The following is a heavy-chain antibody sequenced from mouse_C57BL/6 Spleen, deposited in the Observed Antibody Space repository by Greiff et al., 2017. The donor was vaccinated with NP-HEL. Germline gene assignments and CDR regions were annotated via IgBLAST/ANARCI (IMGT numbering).Heavy chain of an antibody. V-gene: IGHV5-6*01. CDR3: ARLDSLYAMDY. J-gene: IGHJ4*01. CDR1: GFTFSSYG. CDR2: ISSGGSYT. Sequence: DVHLVESGGDLVKPGGSLKLSCAASGFTFSSYGMSWVRQTPDKRLEWVATISSGGSYTYYPASVKGRFTISRDNAKNTLYLQMSSLKSEDTAMYYCARLDSLYAMDYWGQGTSVTVSS.